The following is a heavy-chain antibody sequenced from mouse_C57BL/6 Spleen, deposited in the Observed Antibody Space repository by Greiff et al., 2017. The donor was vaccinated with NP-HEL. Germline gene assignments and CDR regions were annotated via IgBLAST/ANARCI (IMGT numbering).Heavy chain of an antibody. CDR1: GYTFTSYW. CDR3: AREVYGYDVGYYAMDY. D-gene: IGHD2-2*01. J-gene: IGHJ4*01. CDR2: INPSNGGT. V-gene: IGHV1-53*01. Sequence: VQLQQPGTELVKPGASVKLSCKASGYTFTSYWMHWVKQRPGQGLEWIGNINPSNGGTNYNEKFKSKATLTVDKSSSTAYMQLSSLTSEDSAVYYCAREVYGYDVGYYAMDYWGQGTSVTVSS.